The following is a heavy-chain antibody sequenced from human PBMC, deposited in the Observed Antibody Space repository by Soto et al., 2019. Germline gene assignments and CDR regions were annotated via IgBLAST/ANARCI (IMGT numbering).Heavy chain of an antibody. J-gene: IGHJ6*02. CDR1: GYTFSSYG. V-gene: IGHV1-18*01. CDR2: ISAYNDDT. CDR3: ARERRDAYNLFYGMDV. Sequence: ASVKVSCKASGYTFSSYGISWVRQAPGQGLEWMGWISAYNDDTNYAQILQGRVTLTTDTSTSTAYMELRSLRFDDTAVYYCARERRDAYNLFYGMDVWGQGTTVTVSS. D-gene: IGHD1-1*01.